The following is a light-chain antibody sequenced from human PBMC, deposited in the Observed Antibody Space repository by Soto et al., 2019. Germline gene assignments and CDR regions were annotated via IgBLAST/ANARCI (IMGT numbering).Light chain of an antibody. V-gene: IGKV3-20*01. J-gene: IGKJ5*01. CDR1: QSVATN. CDR2: GAS. CDR3: QHYGSSPIT. Sequence: EIVMTQYPATLSVSPGERATLSFRASQSVATNLAWYQQKPGQAPRLLIYGASSRATGIPDRFSGSGSGTDLTLTISRLEPEDFAVYYCQHYGSSPITFGQGRRLEIK.